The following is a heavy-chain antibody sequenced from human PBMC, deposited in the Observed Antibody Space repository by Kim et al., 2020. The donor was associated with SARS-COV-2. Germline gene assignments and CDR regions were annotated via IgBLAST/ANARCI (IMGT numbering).Heavy chain of an antibody. J-gene: IGHJ4*02. V-gene: IGHV3-30*10. CDR3: ARDGFGEGYYFDY. Sequence: YTDSVKGRFTISREKSKNTLYLKMNSLRAEDTAVYYCARDGFGEGYYFDYWGQGTLVTVSS. D-gene: IGHD3-10*01.